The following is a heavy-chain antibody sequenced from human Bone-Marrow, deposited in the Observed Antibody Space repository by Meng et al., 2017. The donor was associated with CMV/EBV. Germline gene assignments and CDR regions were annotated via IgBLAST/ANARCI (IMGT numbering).Heavy chain of an antibody. Sequence: GESLKISCAAPGFTVSSNYMSWVRQAPGKGLEWVSAISGSGGSTYYADSVKGRFTISRDNSKNTLYPQMNSLRAEDTAVYYCARDEDYGGNLDYWGQGTLVTVSS. V-gene: IGHV3-23*01. CDR2: ISGSGGST. D-gene: IGHD4-23*01. J-gene: IGHJ4*02. CDR3: ARDEDYGGNLDY. CDR1: GFTVSSNY.